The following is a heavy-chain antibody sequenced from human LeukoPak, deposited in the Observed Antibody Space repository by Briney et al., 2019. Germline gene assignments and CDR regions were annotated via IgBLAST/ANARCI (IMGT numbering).Heavy chain of an antibody. D-gene: IGHD3-22*01. J-gene: IGHJ3*02. CDR1: GVSISSSY. CDR2: IYYNGNT. CDR3: VRGNYDNRGYSNAFDI. V-gene: IGHV4-59*01. Sequence: PSETLSLTCTVSGVSISSSYWSWIRQPPRKRLEWIGYIYYNGNTNSNPSLKSRVTISADTSKNQFSLKLSSVTAADTAVYYCVRGNYDNRGYSNAFDIWGQGAMVTVSS.